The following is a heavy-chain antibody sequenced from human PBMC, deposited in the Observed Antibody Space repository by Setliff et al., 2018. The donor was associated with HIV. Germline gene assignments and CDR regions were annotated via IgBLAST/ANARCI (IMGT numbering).Heavy chain of an antibody. CDR3: TTGPYNGYSY. J-gene: IGHJ4*02. CDR2: INQDGSEK. D-gene: IGHD5-12*01. Sequence: PGGSLRLSCAASGFTFSSYWIIWVRQAPGKGLEWVANINQDGSEKYYADFVKGRFTISRDNAKNMVYLQMTSLRVEDKAIYYCTTGPYNGYSYWGQGTLVTVSS. CDR1: GFTFSSYW. V-gene: IGHV3-7*01.